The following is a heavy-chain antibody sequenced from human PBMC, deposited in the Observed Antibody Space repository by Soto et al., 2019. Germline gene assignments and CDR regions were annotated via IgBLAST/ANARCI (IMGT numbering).Heavy chain of an antibody. J-gene: IGHJ4*02. V-gene: IGHV1-24*01. CDR3: ATGNCGGDCSLDY. CDR2: FDPEDGET. D-gene: IGHD2-21*02. Sequence: ASVKVSCKVSGYTLTELSMHWVRQAPGKGLEWMGGFDPEDGETIYAQKFQGRVTMTEDTSTDTAYMELSSLRSEDTAVCYCATGNCGGDCSLDYWGQGTLVTVSS. CDR1: GYTLTELS.